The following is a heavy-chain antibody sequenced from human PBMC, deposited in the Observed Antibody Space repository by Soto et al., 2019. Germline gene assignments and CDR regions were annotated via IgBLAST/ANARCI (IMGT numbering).Heavy chain of an antibody. D-gene: IGHD3-9*01. CDR1: GFTFSSYA. V-gene: IGHV3-23*01. CDR3: AKNVWGITIFGGMDV. J-gene: IGHJ6*02. Sequence: EVQLLESGGGLVQPGGSVRLSCAASGFTFSSYAMSWVRQAPGKGLEWVSAISGSGGSTYYADSVKGRFTISRDNSKNTLYLQMSSLRAEDTAVYYCAKNVWGITIFGGMDVWGQGTTVTVSS. CDR2: ISGSGGST.